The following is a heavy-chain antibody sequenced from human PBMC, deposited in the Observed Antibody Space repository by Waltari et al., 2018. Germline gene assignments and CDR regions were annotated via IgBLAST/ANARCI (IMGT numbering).Heavy chain of an antibody. Sequence: EVHLLESGGGLVQPGGSLRLSCAASGFTFSSYAMSWVRQAPGRGLEWVAAISGSGGRTYYADSVKGRFTISRDNSKNTLYLQMNSLRAEDTAVYYCAKGYAYSSSWYDWGQGTLVTVSS. CDR2: ISGSGGRT. V-gene: IGHV3-23*01. CDR1: GFTFSSYA. D-gene: IGHD6-13*01. CDR3: AKGYAYSSSWYD. J-gene: IGHJ4*02.